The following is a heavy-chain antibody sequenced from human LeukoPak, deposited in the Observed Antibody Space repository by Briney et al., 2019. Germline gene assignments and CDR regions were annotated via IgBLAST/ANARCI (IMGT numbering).Heavy chain of an antibody. D-gene: IGHD2-2*01. CDR3: ARADSVPAGDYHYWYMDV. CDR2: IKPNSGDT. V-gene: IGHV1-2*02. CDR1: GFTLTDY. J-gene: IGHJ6*03. Sequence: ASVKVSCKASGFTLTDYIHWVRQDPRQGLQWMGWIKPNSGDTDYAQKFQGRVTMTKDTSISTVYMELSSLRSDDTAVYYCARADSVPAGDYHYWYMDVWGKGTTVTVSS.